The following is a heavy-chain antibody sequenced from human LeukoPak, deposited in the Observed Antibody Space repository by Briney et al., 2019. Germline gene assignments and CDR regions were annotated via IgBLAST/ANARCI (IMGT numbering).Heavy chain of an antibody. V-gene: IGHV4-31*03. CDR2: IYYSGSI. CDR1: GGSISRGGYY. D-gene: IGHD5-18*01. J-gene: IGHJ3*02. Sequence: SGTVSLTCTVSGGSISRGGYYWSWIRQHPGKSLEYIRYIYYSGSIYYNPSLKSRVTISLDPSKNQFSLKLSSVTAADTAVYYCARDRGYSYGCDAFDIWGQGTMVTVSS. CDR3: ARDRGYSYGCDAFDI.